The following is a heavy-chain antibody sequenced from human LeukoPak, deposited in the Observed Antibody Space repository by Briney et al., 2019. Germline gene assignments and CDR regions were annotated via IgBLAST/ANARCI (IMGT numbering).Heavy chain of an antibody. Sequence: GGSLRLSCAAPGFTVSNNYMSWVRQAPGEGLEWVAVIYSGGSTFHAHSVKGRFIISRANSKNTLYLQTNSLRVEDTAVYYCATGTHPGNWGQGTLVTVSS. CDR1: GFTVSNNY. CDR2: IYSGGST. D-gene: IGHD1-14*01. V-gene: IGHV3-66*01. CDR3: ATGTHPGN. J-gene: IGHJ4*02.